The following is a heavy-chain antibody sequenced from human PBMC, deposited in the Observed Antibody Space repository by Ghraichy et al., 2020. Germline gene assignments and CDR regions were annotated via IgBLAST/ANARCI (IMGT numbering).Heavy chain of an antibody. D-gene: IGHD4-17*01. V-gene: IGHV1-2*02. J-gene: IGHJ4*02. CDR1: GYTFTDYY. CDR2: INPNSGST. Sequence: ASVKVSCKASGYTFTDYYIHWVRQAPGQGLEWMGWINPNSGSTNYVQKFQGRVTMTRDTSISTAYMELSGLRSDDTAVFYCARPFYGDVLLYWGQGTLVTVSS. CDR3: ARPFYGDVLLY.